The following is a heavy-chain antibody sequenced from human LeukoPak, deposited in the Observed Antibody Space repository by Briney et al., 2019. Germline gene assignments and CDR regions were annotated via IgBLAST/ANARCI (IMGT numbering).Heavy chain of an antibody. V-gene: IGHV4-39*07. CDR3: ARVVTAAGLDL. J-gene: IGHJ5*02. CDR1: GGPISGSVT. D-gene: IGHD6-19*01. Sequence: SETLSLTCTVSGGPISGSVTWGWVRQPPGKELEWIGNVHYDGRTAPNPSLKSRVTMSLDTSTNQFSLKLNSVTATDTALYCCARVVTAAGLDLWGRGILVTISS. CDR2: VHYDGRT.